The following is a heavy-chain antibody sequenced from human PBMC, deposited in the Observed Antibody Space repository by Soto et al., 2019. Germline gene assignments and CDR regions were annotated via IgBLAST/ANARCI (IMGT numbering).Heavy chain of an antibody. J-gene: IGHJ6*02. CDR2: IYYSGST. CDR3: ARRYSSSLDV. CDR1: GGSIRSYY. D-gene: IGHD6-13*01. Sequence: QVQLQESGPGLVKPSETLSLTCTVSGGSIRSYYWNWIRQPPGKGLEWIGYIYYSGSTSYNPSPKIRVTIPVDTSKNQFSLKLSSVTAADTAVYYCARRYSSSLDVWGQGTTVTVSS. V-gene: IGHV4-59*08.